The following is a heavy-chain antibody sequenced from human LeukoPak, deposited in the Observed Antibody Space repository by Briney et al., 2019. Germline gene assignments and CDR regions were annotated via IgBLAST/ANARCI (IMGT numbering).Heavy chain of an antibody. CDR3: AKDHYWSIDY. CDR1: GFTFSSNW. D-gene: IGHD3-3*01. V-gene: IGHV3-74*01. Sequence: GGSLRLSCAASGFTFSSNWMHWVRQAPGKGLVWVSRINEDGSTTNYADSVKGRSTIFRDNAKNTLYLQMNSLRAEDTAVYYCAKDHYWSIDYWGQGTLVTVSS. J-gene: IGHJ4*02. CDR2: INEDGSTT.